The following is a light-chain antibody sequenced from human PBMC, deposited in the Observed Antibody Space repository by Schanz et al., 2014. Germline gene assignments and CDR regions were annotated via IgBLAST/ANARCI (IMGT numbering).Light chain of an antibody. J-gene: IGLJ3*02. V-gene: IGLV1-51*01. Sequence: QSVLTQPPSVSAAPGQKVTISCSGSSSNIGSNFVSWYQQLPGTAPKLLIYDNDKRPSGIPDRFSGSKSGTSATLGITGLQTGDEADYYCGTLDTSLSAWVFGGGTKLTVL. CDR1: SSNIGSNF. CDR2: DND. CDR3: GTLDTSLSAWV.